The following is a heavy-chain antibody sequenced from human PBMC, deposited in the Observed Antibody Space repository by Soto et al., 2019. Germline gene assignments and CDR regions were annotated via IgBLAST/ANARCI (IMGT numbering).Heavy chain of an antibody. J-gene: IGHJ4*02. D-gene: IGHD2-2*01. CDR3: AKDRGPTRQSVVPAAIELDY. Sequence: GGSLRLSCAASGFTFSSYAMSWVRQAPGKGLEWVSAISGSGGSTYYADSVKGRFTISRDNSKNTLYLQMNSLRAEDTAVYYFAKDRGPTRQSVVPAAIELDYWGQGTLVTVSS. CDR1: GFTFSSYA. CDR2: ISGSGGST. V-gene: IGHV3-23*01.